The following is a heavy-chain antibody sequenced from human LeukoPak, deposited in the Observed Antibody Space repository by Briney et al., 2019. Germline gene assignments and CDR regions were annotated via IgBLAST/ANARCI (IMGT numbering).Heavy chain of an antibody. CDR2: ISGSGGST. D-gene: IGHD6-19*01. V-gene: IGHV3-23*01. CDR3: AKDPLLGGWYYFDY. CDR1: GFTFSSYA. J-gene: IGHJ4*02. Sequence: GGSLRLSCAASGFTFSSYAMSWVRQALGKGLEWVSAISGSGGSTYYADSVKGRFTISRDNSKNTLYLQMNSLRAEDTAVYYCAKDPLLGGWYYFDYWGQGTLVTVSS.